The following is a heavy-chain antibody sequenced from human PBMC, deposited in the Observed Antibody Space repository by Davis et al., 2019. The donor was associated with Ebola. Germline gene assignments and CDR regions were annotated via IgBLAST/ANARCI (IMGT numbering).Heavy chain of an antibody. V-gene: IGHV3-21*01. CDR2: ISSSSSYI. CDR1: GFTLSNAW. Sequence: GESLKIPCAASGFTLSNAWMNWVRQAPGKGLEWVSSISSSSSYIYYADSVKGRFTISRDHAKNSRYLQMNSLRAEDTAVYYCARRRTVSYYYYGMDVWGQGTTVTVSS. J-gene: IGHJ6*02. D-gene: IGHD1-1*01. CDR3: ARRRTVSYYYYGMDV.